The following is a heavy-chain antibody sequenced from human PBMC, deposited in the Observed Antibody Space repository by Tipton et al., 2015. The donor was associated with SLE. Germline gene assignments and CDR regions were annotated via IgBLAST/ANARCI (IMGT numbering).Heavy chain of an antibody. CDR2: INHAAVT. CDR3: ATMSGYHGSYYGMDV. D-gene: IGHD3-3*01. J-gene: IGHJ6*02. V-gene: IGHV4-34*01. Sequence: TLSLTCAVYGGSFSGYYWTWVRQSPGKGLEWIGEINHAAVTDYNPSLKSRVKILVDTAKEQFSLKLSSVTAADSAVYYCATMSGYHGSYYGMDVWGQGTTVTVSS. CDR1: GGSFSGYY.